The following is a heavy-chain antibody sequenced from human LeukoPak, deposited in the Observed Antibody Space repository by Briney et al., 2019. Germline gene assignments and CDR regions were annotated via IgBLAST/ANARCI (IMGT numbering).Heavy chain of an antibody. Sequence: SETLSLTCTVSGGSISSYDWSWVRQPPGKGLEWIGYIYYSGSTNYNPSLKSRVTISVDTSKNQFSLKLSSVTAADTAVYYCARSIPHSSSWYRYYYYYMDVWGKGTTVTVSS. D-gene: IGHD6-13*01. V-gene: IGHV4-59*01. CDR1: GGSISSYD. J-gene: IGHJ6*03. CDR2: IYYSGST. CDR3: ARSIPHSSSWYRYYYYYMDV.